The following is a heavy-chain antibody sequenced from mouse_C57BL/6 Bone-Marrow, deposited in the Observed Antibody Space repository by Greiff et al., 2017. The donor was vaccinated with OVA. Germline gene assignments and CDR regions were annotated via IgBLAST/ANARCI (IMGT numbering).Heavy chain of an antibody. J-gene: IGHJ2*01. D-gene: IGHD3-1*01. Sequence: QVQLKQPGAELVKPGASVKLSCKASGYTFTSYWMQWVKQRPGQGLEWIGEIDPSDSYTNYNQKFKGKATLTVDTSSSTDYMQLSSLTSEDSAVYYCARSGAYWGQGTTLTVSS. V-gene: IGHV1-50*01. CDR2: IDPSDSYT. CDR3: ARSGAY. CDR1: GYTFTSYW.